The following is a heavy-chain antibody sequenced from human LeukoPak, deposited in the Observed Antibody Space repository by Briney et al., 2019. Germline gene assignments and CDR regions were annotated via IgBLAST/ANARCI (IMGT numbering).Heavy chain of an antibody. V-gene: IGHV3-33*01. CDR3: ASDITSYDSSGYYSNFDY. Sequence: GGSLRLSCAASGFTFSSYGMHWVRQAPGKGREWVSVIWYDGSNKYYADSVKGRFTISRDNSKNTLYLQMNSLRAEDTAVYYCASDITSYDSSGYYSNFDYWGQGTLVTVSS. CDR2: IWYDGSNK. D-gene: IGHD3-22*01. J-gene: IGHJ4*02. CDR1: GFTFSSYG.